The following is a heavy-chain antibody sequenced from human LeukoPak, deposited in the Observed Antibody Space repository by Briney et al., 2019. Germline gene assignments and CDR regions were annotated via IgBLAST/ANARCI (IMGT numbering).Heavy chain of an antibody. CDR3: ARRYSTDSIDY. Sequence: GESLKISCKGSGYSFTDYWIGWVRQMPGKGVEWMGITYPGDSDTRYSPSFQGQVTISADKSISTAYLQWSSLKASDTAMYYCARRYSTDSIDYWGQGTLIIVSS. CDR2: TYPGDSDT. V-gene: IGHV5-51*01. CDR1: GYSFTDYW. D-gene: IGHD6-13*01. J-gene: IGHJ4*02.